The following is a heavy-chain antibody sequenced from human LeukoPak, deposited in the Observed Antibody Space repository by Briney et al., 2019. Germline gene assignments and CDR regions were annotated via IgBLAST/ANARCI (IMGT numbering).Heavy chain of an antibody. Sequence: ASVKVSCKASGGTFTSYAISWVRQAPGQGVEWMGGIIPIFGTANYAQKFQGRVTITADESTSTAYMELSSLRSEDTAVYYCARSPIAAAGTWYYYYYMDVWGKGTTVTISS. J-gene: IGHJ6*03. CDR3: ARSPIAAAGTWYYYYYMDV. D-gene: IGHD6-13*01. V-gene: IGHV1-69*13. CDR2: IIPIFGTA. CDR1: GGTFTSYA.